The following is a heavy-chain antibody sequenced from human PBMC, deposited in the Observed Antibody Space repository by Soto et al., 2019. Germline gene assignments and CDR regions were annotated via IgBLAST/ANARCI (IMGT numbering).Heavy chain of an antibody. D-gene: IGHD3-10*01. J-gene: IGHJ4*02. Sequence: QMQLVQSGPEVKKPGTSVKVSCKASGFTFTSSAVQWVRQARGQRLEWIGWIVVGSGNTNYAQKFQERVTITRDMSTSTAYMERSSLRSEDTAVYYCAATSITMVRGGGVDYWGQGTLVTVSS. CDR1: GFTFTSSA. CDR3: AATSITMVRGGGVDY. CDR2: IVVGSGNT. V-gene: IGHV1-58*01.